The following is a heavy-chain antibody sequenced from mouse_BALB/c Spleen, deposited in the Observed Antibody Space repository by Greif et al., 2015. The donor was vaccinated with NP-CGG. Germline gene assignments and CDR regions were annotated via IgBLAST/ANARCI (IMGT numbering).Heavy chain of an antibody. D-gene: IGHD2-4*01. J-gene: IGHJ2*01. CDR2: IDPANGNT. CDR3: ARGGIYYDYFDY. Sequence: VQLQQSGAELVKPGASVKLSCTASGFNIKDTYMHWVKQRPEQGLEWIGRIDPANGNTKYDPKFQGKATITADTSSNTAYLQLSSLTSEDTAVYYCARGGIYYDYFDYWGQGTTLTVSS. V-gene: IGHV14-3*02. CDR1: GFNIKDTY.